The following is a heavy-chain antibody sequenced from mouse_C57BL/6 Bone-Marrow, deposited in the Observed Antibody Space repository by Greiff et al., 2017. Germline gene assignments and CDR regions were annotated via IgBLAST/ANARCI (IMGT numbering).Heavy chain of an antibody. CDR3: TTGYYGSSLAWFAD. CDR2: IDPEDGDT. V-gene: IGHV14-1*01. CDR1: GFNIKDYY. J-gene: IGHJ3*01. D-gene: IGHD1-1*01. Sequence: EVQLQQSGAELVRPGASVKLSCTASGFNIKDYYMHWVKQRPEQGLEWIGRIDPEDGDTEYAPKFQGKATMTADTSSHTAYLQLNSLTSEDTAVYYCTTGYYGSSLAWFADWGQGTLVTVSA.